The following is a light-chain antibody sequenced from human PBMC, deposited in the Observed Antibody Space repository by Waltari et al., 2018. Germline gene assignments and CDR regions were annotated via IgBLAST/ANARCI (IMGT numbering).Light chain of an antibody. J-gene: IGLJ2*01. Sequence: QSALTQPASVSGSPGQSITIACTGSSSDVGSYKFIAGYQQHPGKAPQLMISGGSQRPSGVSNRFSGSKSGNTASLTISGLRAEDEADYYCCSYAGSSPHVIFGGGTKLTVL. CDR1: SSDVGSYKF. CDR3: CSYAGSSPHVI. CDR2: GGS. V-gene: IGLV2-23*01.